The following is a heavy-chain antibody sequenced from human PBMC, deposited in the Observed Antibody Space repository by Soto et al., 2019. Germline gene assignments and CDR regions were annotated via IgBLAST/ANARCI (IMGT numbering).Heavy chain of an antibody. J-gene: IGHJ4*02. D-gene: IGHD6-6*01. CDR1: GGTFSSYA. CDR3: ARDGSSSPQGSNYFDY. CDR2: IIPIFGTA. V-gene: IGHV1-69*01. Sequence: QVQLVQSGAEVKKPGSSVKVSCKASGGTFSSYAISWVRQAPGQGLEWMGGIIPIFGTATYAQKFQGRVTFTADESTSTAYMELSSLRSEDTAVYYCARDGSSSPQGSNYFDYWGQGTLVTVSS.